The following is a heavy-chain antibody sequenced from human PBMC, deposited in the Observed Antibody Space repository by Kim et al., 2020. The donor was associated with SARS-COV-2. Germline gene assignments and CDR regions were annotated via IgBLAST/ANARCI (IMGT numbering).Heavy chain of an antibody. CDR2: INHSGST. CDR3: ARSRYSSGWYRRSDAFDI. CDR1: GGSFSGYY. Sequence: SETLSLTCAVYGGSFSGYYWSWIRQPPGKGLEWIGEINHSGSTNYNPSLKSRVTISVDTSKNQFSLKLSSVTAADTAVYYCARSRYSSGWYRRSDAFDIWGQVTMVTVSS. J-gene: IGHJ3*02. V-gene: IGHV4-34*01. D-gene: IGHD6-19*01.